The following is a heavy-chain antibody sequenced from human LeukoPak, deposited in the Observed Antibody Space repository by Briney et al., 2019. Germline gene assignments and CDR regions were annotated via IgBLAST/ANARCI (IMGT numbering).Heavy chain of an antibody. J-gene: IGHJ4*02. CDR2: IIPIFGTA. CDR1: GGTFSSYA. CDR3: ATPYYYDSSGYYPFGY. Sequence: GASVKVSCKASGGTFSSYAISWVRQAPGQGLEWMGGIIPIFGTANYAQKFQGRATMTRDTSISTAYMELSRLRSDDTAVYYCATPYYYDSSGYYPFGYWGQGTLVTVSS. V-gene: IGHV1-69*05. D-gene: IGHD3-22*01.